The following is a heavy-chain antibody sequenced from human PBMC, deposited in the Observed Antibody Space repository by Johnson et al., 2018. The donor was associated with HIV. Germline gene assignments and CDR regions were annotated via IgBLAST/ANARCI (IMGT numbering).Heavy chain of an antibody. CDR2: IYWNGGST. CDR1: GFTFDDYG. V-gene: IGHV3-20*04. Sequence: VQLVESGGGVVRPGGSLRLSCAASGFTFDDYGMSWVRQAPGKGLEWVSGIYWNGGSTYYADSVKGRFTIFRENAKNSLYLQMNSLRAGDTAVYYCARAYGIAAACTAGAFDIWGQGTMVTVSS. J-gene: IGHJ3*02. D-gene: IGHD6-13*01. CDR3: ARAYGIAAACTAGAFDI.